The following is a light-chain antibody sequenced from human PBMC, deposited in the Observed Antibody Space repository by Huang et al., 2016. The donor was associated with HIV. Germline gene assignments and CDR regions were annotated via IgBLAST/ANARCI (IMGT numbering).Light chain of an antibody. CDR2: LGS. Sequence: IVMTQSPVSLPVTPGEPASVSCRSTQSLLHSNGYNYLDWYLQKPGQSPQLLIYLGSNRASGVPDRFSGSGSGTDFTLKISRGQAEDVGVYYCMQALQTPWTFGQWTKVEIK. J-gene: IGKJ1*01. CDR3: MQALQTPWT. CDR1: QSLLHSNGYNY. V-gene: IGKV2-28*01.